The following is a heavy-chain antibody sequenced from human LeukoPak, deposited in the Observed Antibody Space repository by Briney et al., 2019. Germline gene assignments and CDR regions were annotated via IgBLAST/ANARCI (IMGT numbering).Heavy chain of an antibody. CDR3: ARGGYYDSSGYYPWNWFDP. V-gene: IGHV4-34*01. J-gene: IGHJ5*02. Sequence: SETLSLTCAVYGGSFSGYYWSWIRQPPGKGLEWIGEINHSGSTNYNPSLKSRVTISVDTSKNQFSLKLSSVTAADTAVYYCARGGYYDSSGYYPWNWFDPWGQGTLVTVSS. D-gene: IGHD3-22*01. CDR1: GGSFSGYY. CDR2: INHSGST.